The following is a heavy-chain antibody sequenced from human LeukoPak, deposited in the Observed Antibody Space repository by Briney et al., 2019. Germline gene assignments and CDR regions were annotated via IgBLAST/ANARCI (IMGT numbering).Heavy chain of an antibody. CDR1: GFTFSTYI. CDR3: TRDEDFYSSSSDY. CDR2: IGTSTSYI. V-gene: IGHV3-21*01. J-gene: IGHJ4*02. D-gene: IGHD6-6*01. Sequence: GGSLRLSCVASGFTFSTYIMNWVRQTPGKGLEWVSSIGTSTSYIYYADSAKGRFTISRDNAKNSLYLEMNSLRAEDTAVYYCTRDEDFYSSSSDYWGQGTLVTVSS.